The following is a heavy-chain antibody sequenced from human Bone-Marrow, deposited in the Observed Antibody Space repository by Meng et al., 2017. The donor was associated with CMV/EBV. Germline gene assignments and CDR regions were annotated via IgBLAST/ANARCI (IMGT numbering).Heavy chain of an antibody. CDR2: IKSEGNSYVT. CDR3: TRLIGSPPYFDY. D-gene: IGHD2-21*01. V-gene: IGHV3-73*01. CDR1: GFTFSSYW. J-gene: IGHJ4*02. Sequence: GESLKISCAASGFTFSSYWMSWVRQAPGKGLEWLGRIKSEGNSYVTAYTASVRGRFTLSRDDSKNTAYLQMNSLKAEDTAVYYCTRLIGSPPYFDYWGQGTLVTVSS.